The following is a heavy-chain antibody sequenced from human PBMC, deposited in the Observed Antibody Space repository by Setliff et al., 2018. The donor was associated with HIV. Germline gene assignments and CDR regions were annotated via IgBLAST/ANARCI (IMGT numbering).Heavy chain of an antibody. CDR1: GGTLSTYS. D-gene: IGHD7-27*01. CDR3: ARMSPWGITPGKFDF. CDR2: IILISGTT. J-gene: IGHJ4*02. Sequence: SVKVSCKASGGTLSTYSIGWGRQAPGLGLEWMGRIILISGTTKYAQKFQGRVTITADKSPATAYMELSSLGSEDTAVYYCARMSPWGITPGKFDFWGQGTLVTVSS. V-gene: IGHV1-69*06.